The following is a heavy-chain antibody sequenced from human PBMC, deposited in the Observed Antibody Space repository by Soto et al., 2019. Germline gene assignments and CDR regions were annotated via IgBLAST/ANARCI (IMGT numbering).Heavy chain of an antibody. V-gene: IGHV1-69*06. Sequence: GASVKVSCKASGGTFSSYAISWVRQAPGQGLEWMGGIIPIFGTASYAQKFQGRVTITADKSTSTAYMELSSLRSEDTAVYYCGASLYYYDSSGPYHYGMDVWGQGTTVTVSS. CDR3: GASLYYYDSSGPYHYGMDV. CDR2: IIPIFGTA. D-gene: IGHD3-22*01. J-gene: IGHJ6*02. CDR1: GGTFSSYA.